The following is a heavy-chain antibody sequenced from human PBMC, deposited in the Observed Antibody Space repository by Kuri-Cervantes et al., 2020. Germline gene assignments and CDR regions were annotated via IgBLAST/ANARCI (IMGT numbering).Heavy chain of an antibody. CDR1: GFTFSSYA. D-gene: IGHD3-22*01. J-gene: IGHJ3*02. CDR3: AKDLGIVVVKDAFDI. V-gene: IGHV3-9*01. CDR2: ISWNSGSI. Sequence: GGSLRLSCAASGFTFSSYAMNWVRQAPGKGLEWVSGISWNSGSIGYADSVKGRFTISRDNAKNSLYLQMNSLRAEDTALYYCAKDLGIVVVKDAFDIWGQGTMVTVSS.